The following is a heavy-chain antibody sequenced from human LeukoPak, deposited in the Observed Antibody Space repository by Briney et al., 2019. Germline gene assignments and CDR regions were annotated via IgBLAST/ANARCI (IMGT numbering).Heavy chain of an antibody. Sequence: GASVKVSCKASGYTFTGYYMHWVRQAPGQGVEWMGWINPNSGGTNYAQKFQGRVTMTRDTSISTAYMELSRLRSDDTAVYYCARGHDSSGWYDAFDIWGQGTMVTVSS. J-gene: IGHJ3*02. D-gene: IGHD6-19*01. CDR2: INPNSGGT. CDR1: GYTFTGYY. V-gene: IGHV1-2*02. CDR3: ARGHDSSGWYDAFDI.